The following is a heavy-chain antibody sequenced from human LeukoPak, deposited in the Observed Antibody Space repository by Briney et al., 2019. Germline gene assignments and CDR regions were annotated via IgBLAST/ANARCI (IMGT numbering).Heavy chain of an antibody. J-gene: IGHJ4*02. V-gene: IGHV1-69*05. Sequence: GASVKVSCKASGYTFTKYYIHWVRQAPGQGLEWMGGIIPIFGTANYAQKFQGRVTITTDESTSTAYMELSSLRSEDTAVYYCARFKLGIDYWGQGTLVTVSS. CDR2: IIPIFGTA. CDR3: ARFKLGIDY. D-gene: IGHD7-27*01. CDR1: GYTFTKYY.